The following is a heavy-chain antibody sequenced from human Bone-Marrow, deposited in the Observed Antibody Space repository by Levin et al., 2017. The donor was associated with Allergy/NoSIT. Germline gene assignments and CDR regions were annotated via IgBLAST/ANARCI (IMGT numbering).Heavy chain of an antibody. V-gene: IGHV6-1*01. CDR1: GDSVSRNNAT. D-gene: IGHD4-17*01. CDR2: TYYRSKWYY. CDR3: AREGGDYLGEFDR. Sequence: SQTLSLTCAISGDSVSRNNATWSWIRQSPSRGLEWLGRTYYRSKWYYDYGVSVKSRISFTGDTSKNQFSLQLKSVTPEDTAVYYCAREGGDYLGEFDRWGQGTLVTVSS. J-gene: IGHJ4*02.